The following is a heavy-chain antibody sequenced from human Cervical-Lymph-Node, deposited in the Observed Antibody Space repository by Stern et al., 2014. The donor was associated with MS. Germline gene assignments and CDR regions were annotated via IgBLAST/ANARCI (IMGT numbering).Heavy chain of an antibody. CDR2: IIPIFGTA. J-gene: IGHJ3*02. CDR3: ARDMGRVSTKGAFDI. V-gene: IGHV1-69*01. D-gene: IGHD1-26*01. CDR1: GGTFRRYA. Sequence: VQLVESGAEVKKPGSSVKVSCKASGGTFRRYALSWVRQAPGQGLEWMGGIIPIFGTANYAQKFQGRVTITADESTSTAYMELSSLRSEDTAVYYCARDMGRVSTKGAFDIWGQGTKVTVSS.